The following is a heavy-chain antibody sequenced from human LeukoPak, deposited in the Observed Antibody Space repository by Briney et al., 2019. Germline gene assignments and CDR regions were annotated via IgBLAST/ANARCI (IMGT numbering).Heavy chain of an antibody. V-gene: IGHV1-69*01. CDR2: IIPIFGTP. D-gene: IGHD2-21*02. Sequence: SVKVSCKTSGGTFSSYTISWVRQAPGQGLEWMGGIIPIFGTPHYAQKFQDRVTVTADASTSTAYMELSSLRSEDTAVYYCARAYMTATRHFDSWGQGTLVTVSS. CDR1: GGTFSSYT. CDR3: ARAYMTATRHFDS. J-gene: IGHJ4*02.